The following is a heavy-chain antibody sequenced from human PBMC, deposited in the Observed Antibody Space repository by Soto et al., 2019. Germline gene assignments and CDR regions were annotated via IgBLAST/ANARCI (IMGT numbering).Heavy chain of an antibody. CDR3: TRHVEGTSAYRYSDY. J-gene: IGHJ4*01. D-gene: IGHD2-8*02. V-gene: IGHV3-73*01. CDR2: IRSKVNNYAT. CDR1: GFTFGGSA. Sequence: GGSLRLSCAASGFTFGGSAIHWVRQASGKGLEWVGRIRSKVNNYATAYAASVKGRFTISRDDSKNTAYLRMNSLKTEDTALYYCTRHVEGTSAYRYSDYWGHGTLVTVSS.